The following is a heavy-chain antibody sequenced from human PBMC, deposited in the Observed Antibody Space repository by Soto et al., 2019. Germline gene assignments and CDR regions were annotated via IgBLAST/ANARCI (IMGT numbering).Heavy chain of an antibody. CDR2: ISGSDGST. Sequence: GGSLRLSCAASGFTFSSYAMSWVRQAPGKGLEWVSAISGSDGSTYYADSVKGRFTPSRDNAKNSLYLQMNSLRAEDTAVYYCARDSTPTFDPWGQGTLVTVSS. CDR3: ARDSTPTFDP. CDR1: GFTFSSYA. J-gene: IGHJ5*02. V-gene: IGHV3-23*01.